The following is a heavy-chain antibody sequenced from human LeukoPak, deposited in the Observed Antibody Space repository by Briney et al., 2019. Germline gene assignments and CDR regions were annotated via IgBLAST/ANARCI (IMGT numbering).Heavy chain of an antibody. D-gene: IGHD3-22*01. CDR3: ARDSSGYWVDAFDI. CDR2: IYSGGST. V-gene: IGHV3-53*01. Sequence: GGPLRLSCAASGFTVSSNYMSWVRQAPGKGLEWVSVIYSGGSTYYADSVKGRFTISRDNSKNTLYLQMNSLRAEDTAVYYCARDSSGYWVDAFDIWGQGTMVTVSS. J-gene: IGHJ3*02. CDR1: GFTVSSNY.